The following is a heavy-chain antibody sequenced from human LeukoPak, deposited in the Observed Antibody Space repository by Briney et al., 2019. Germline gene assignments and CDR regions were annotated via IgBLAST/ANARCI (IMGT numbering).Heavy chain of an antibody. CDR2: ISYDGSNK. CDR3: ARDPVRGYSYGLAGSWFDP. CDR1: GFTFSSYA. D-gene: IGHD5-18*01. J-gene: IGHJ5*02. Sequence: GGSLRLSCAASGFTFSSYAMHWVRQAPGKGLEWVAVISYDGSNKYYADSVKGRFTISRDNSKNTLYLQMNSLRAEDTAVYYCARDPVRGYSYGLAGSWFDPWGQGTLVTVSS. V-gene: IGHV3-30-3*01.